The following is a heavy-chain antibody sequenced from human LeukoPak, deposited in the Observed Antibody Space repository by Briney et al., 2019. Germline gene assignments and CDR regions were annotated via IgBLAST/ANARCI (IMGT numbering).Heavy chain of an antibody. CDR3: AKDPLPYWYDSSGYFDY. D-gene: IGHD3-22*01. CDR2: ISGSGGST. V-gene: IGHV3-23*01. Sequence: PGGSLRLSCAASGFTFSSYAMSWVRQAPGKGLEWVSAISGSGGSTYYADSVKGRSTISRDNSKNTLYLQMNSLRAEDTAVYYCAKDPLPYWYDSSGYFDYWGQGTLVTVSS. J-gene: IGHJ4*02. CDR1: GFTFSSYA.